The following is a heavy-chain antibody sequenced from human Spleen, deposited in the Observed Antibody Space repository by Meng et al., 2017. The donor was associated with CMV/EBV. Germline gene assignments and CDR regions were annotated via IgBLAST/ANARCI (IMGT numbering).Heavy chain of an antibody. CDR2: IYYSGST. CDR1: GGSISSYY. V-gene: IGHV4-59*01. CDR3: AGDYGGNSGL. Sequence: SETLSLTCTVSGGSISSYYWSWIRQPPGKGLEWIGYIYYSGSTNYNPSLKSRVTISVDTSKNQLSLKLSSVTAADTAVYYCAGDYGGNSGLWGQGTLVTVSS. D-gene: IGHD4-23*01. J-gene: IGHJ4*02.